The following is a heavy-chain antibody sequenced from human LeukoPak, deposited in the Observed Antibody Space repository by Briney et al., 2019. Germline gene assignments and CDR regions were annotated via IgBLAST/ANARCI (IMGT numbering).Heavy chain of an antibody. CDR3: ARVRSWGSWNDGGVDY. V-gene: IGHV1-69*01. D-gene: IGHD1-1*01. J-gene: IGHJ4*02. Sequence: GSSVKVSCKASGGTFSSYAISWVRQAPGQGLEWMGGIIPIFGTANYAQKFQGRVTITADESTSTAYMELSSLRSEDTAVYYCARVRSWGSWNDGGVDYWGQGTLVTVSS. CDR1: GGTFSSYA. CDR2: IIPIFGTA.